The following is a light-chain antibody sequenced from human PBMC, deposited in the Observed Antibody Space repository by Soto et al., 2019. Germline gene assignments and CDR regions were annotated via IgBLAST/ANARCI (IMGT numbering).Light chain of an antibody. J-gene: IGKJ1*01. CDR1: QSISNN. Sequence: EIGWTQPPSTLSASPGARATLSCRASQSISNNLAWYQQKPGQAPRLLIYGASTRATGIPARFRGSGSGTEFTLTISRLEPEDFAVFYCQQYGSSPQTFGQGTKVDIK. CDR2: GAS. CDR3: QQYGSSPQT. V-gene: IGKV3-20*01.